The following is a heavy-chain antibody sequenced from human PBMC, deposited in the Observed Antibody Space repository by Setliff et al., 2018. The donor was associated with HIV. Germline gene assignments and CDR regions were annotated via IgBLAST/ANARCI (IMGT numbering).Heavy chain of an antibody. Sequence: SETLSLTCTVSGGSISSSSYYWGWIRQPPGKGLEWIGSIYYSGSTYYNPSLKSRVTISVDTSKNQFSLKLSSVTAADTAVYYCARASTRIGYDSSGYPFDYWDQGTLVTVSS. CDR1: GGSISSSSYY. CDR3: ARASTRIGYDSSGYPFDY. V-gene: IGHV4-39*07. J-gene: IGHJ4*02. CDR2: IYYSGST. D-gene: IGHD3-22*01.